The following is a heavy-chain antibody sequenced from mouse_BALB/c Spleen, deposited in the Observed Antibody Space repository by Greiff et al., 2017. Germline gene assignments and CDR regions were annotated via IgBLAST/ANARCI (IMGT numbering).Heavy chain of an antibody. CDR3: ARQGANWDYFDY. CDR2: ISSGGGST. V-gene: IGHV5-12-1*01. CDR1: GFAFSSYD. Sequence: DVQLQESGGGLVKPGGSLKLSCAASGFAFSSYDMSWVRQTPEKRLEWVAYISSGGGSTYYPDTVKGRFTISRDNAKNTLYLQMSSLKSEDTAMYYCARQGANWDYFDYWGQGTTLTVSS. D-gene: IGHD4-1*01. J-gene: IGHJ2*01.